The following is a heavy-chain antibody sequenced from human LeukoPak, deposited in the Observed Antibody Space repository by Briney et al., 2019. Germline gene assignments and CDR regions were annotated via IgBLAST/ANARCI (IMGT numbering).Heavy chain of an antibody. V-gene: IGHV1-69*05. D-gene: IGHD6-6*01. Sequence: ASVKVSRKASGGTFSSYAISWVRQAPGQGLEWMGRIIPIFGTANYAQKFQGRVTITTDESTSTAYMELSSLRSEDTAVYYCARDLLLLEYSSSSDGAYYYYMDVWGKGTTVTVSS. CDR1: GGTFSSYA. J-gene: IGHJ6*03. CDR2: IIPIFGTA. CDR3: ARDLLLLEYSSSSDGAYYYYMDV.